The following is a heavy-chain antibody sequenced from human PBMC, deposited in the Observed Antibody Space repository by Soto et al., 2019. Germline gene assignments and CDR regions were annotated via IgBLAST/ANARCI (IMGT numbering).Heavy chain of an antibody. CDR2: ISGSGGST. D-gene: IGHD3-10*01. CDR3: AKDLGPVLLWFGHPRNHYGMDV. J-gene: IGHJ6*02. Sequence: PGGSLRLSCAASGFTFSSYAMSWVRQAPGKGLEWVSAISGSGGSTYYADSVKGRFTISRDNSKNTLYLQMNSLRAEDTAVYYCAKDLGPVLLWFGHPRNHYGMDVWGQGTTVTVSS. CDR1: GFTFSSYA. V-gene: IGHV3-23*01.